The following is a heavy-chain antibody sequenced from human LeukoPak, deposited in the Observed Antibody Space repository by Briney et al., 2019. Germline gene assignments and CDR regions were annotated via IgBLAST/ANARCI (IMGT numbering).Heavy chain of an antibody. J-gene: IGHJ5*02. CDR2: INPNSGGT. D-gene: IGHD3-3*01. Sequence: ASVKVSCKASGGTFSSYAISWVRQAPGQGLEWMGWINPNSGGTNYAQKFQGRVTMTRDTSISTAYMELSRLRSDDTAVYYCAREAAITIFGVVIRGDWFDPWGQGTLVTVSS. V-gene: IGHV1-2*02. CDR3: AREAAITIFGVVIRGDWFDP. CDR1: GGTFSSYA.